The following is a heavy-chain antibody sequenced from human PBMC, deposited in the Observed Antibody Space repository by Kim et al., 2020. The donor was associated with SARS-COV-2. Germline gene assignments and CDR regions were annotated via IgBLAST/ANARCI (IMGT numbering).Heavy chain of an antibody. CDR2: INHSGST. D-gene: IGHD3-10*01. V-gene: IGHV4-34*01. J-gene: IGHJ6*01. CDR3: ARSPPITMVRGIKFGYYY. Sequence: SETLSLTCAAYGGSFSGYYWSWIRQPPGKGLEWIGEINHSGSTNYNPSLKSRVTISVDTSKNQFSLKLSSVTAADTAVYYCARSPPITMVRGIKFGYYY. CDR1: GGSFSGYY.